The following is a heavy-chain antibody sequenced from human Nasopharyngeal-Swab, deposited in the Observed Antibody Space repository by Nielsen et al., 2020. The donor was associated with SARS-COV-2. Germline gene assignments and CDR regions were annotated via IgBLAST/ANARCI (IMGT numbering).Heavy chain of an antibody. J-gene: IGHJ4*02. Sequence: ESLKISCTVSGGSVTDTDYFWGWIRPPPVTGLEWIGNIDYSGRTFYNPSLKSRVSISVDTSKNQFSLKLHSVTAADTAVYYCASYLGVDGQKRFDYWGQGTLVTVSS. V-gene: IGHV4-39*01. CDR2: IDYSGRT. CDR1: GGSVTDTDYF. CDR3: ASYLGVDGQKRFDY. D-gene: IGHD5-24*01.